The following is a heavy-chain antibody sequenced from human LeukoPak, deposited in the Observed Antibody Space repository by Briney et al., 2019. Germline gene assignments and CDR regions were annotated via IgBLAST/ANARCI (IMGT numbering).Heavy chain of an antibody. CDR1: GGSISSYY. D-gene: IGHD4-17*01. J-gene: IGHJ5*02. CDR3: ARDGDGYGDYGVIWFDL. V-gene: IGHV4-59*12. Sequence: SETLSLTCTVSGGSISSYYWSWIRQPPGKGLEWIGYIYYSGSTNYNPSLKSRVTISVDTSKNQFSLKLSSVTAADTAVYYCARDGDGYGDYGVIWFDLWGQGTLVTVSS. CDR2: IYYSGST.